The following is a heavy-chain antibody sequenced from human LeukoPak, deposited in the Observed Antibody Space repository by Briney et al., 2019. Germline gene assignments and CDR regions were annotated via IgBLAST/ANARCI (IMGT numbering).Heavy chain of an antibody. CDR2: IIPIFGTA. D-gene: IGHD4-17*01. V-gene: IGHV1-69*13. J-gene: IGHJ4*02. CDR1: GGTFSSYA. Sequence: SVKVSCKASGGTFSSYAISWVRQAPGQGLEWMGGIIPIFGTANYAQKFQGRVTITADESTSTAYMELSSLRSEDTAVYYCARDDYGDYDPYFDYWGQGTLVIVSS. CDR3: ARDDYGDYDPYFDY.